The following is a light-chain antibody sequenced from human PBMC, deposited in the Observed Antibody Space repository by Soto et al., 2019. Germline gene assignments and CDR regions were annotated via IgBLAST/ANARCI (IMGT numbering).Light chain of an antibody. CDR2: GAS. CDR3: QQYGSSPWT. J-gene: IGKJ1*01. CDR1: QTIRSNY. V-gene: IGKV3-20*01. Sequence: ETVLTQSPGTLSLSPGERATLSCRASQTIRSNYLAWYRQTPGQAPRLLIYGASNRATGIADRFSGSGSGTDFTLIICRLEPEDGALYYCQQYGSSPWTFGQGTKVEIK.